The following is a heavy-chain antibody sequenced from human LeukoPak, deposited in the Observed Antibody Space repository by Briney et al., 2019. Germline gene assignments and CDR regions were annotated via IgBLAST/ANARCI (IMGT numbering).Heavy chain of an antibody. Sequence: SETLSLTCAVSGYSISIGYHWGWIRQPPGKGLEWIGSIYHSGVTYYNPSLKSRVTISIDTSKNQFSLNLNSVTAADTAVYYCARGHKDTGRRKLDSWGQGTLVTVSS. CDR3: ARGHKDTGRRKLDS. CDR1: GYSISIGYH. D-gene: IGHD1-1*01. J-gene: IGHJ4*02. V-gene: IGHV4-38-2*01. CDR2: IYHSGVT.